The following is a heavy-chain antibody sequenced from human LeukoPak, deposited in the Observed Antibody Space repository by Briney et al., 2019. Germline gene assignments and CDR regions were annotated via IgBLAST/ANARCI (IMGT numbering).Heavy chain of an antibody. D-gene: IGHD3-22*01. V-gene: IGHV1-2*02. CDR1: GYTFTGYY. CDR3: ASRFSSSYDYDSSGSYFDY. Sequence: ASVKVSCKASGYTFTGYYLHWVRQAPGQGLEWMGWINPNSGGTNYAQKFQGRVTMTRDTSINTAYMELSRLRSDDTAVYYCASRFSSSYDYDSSGSYFDYWGQGTLDTVSS. J-gene: IGHJ4*02. CDR2: INPNSGGT.